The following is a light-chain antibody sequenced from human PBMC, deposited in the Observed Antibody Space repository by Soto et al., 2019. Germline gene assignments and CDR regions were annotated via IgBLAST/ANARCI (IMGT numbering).Light chain of an antibody. CDR2: DAS. J-gene: IGKJ4*01. CDR1: QSVSSN. CDR3: QQRSNWPPFT. Sequence: EIVLTQSPATLSLSPGERATHSCRASQSVSSNLAWYQQKPGQAPRLLIYDASNRATGIRARFSGSGSGTDFTLTISSLEPEDFAIYYCQQRSNWPPFTFGGGTKVEIK. V-gene: IGKV3-11*01.